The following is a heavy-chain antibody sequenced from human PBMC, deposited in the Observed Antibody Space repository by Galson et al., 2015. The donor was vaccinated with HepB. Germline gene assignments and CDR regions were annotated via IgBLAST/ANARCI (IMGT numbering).Heavy chain of an antibody. CDR2: ISGSGGST. Sequence: SLRLSCAASGFTFSSYAVNWVRQAPGKGLEWVSTISGSGGSTYYADSVKGRFTISRDNSKNTLYLQMNSLRAEDTAVYYCATPGGSSSSSVGIHYWYFDLWGRGTLVTVSS. CDR3: ATPGGSSSSSVGIHYWYFDL. D-gene: IGHD6-6*01. CDR1: GFTFSSYA. J-gene: IGHJ2*01. V-gene: IGHV3-23*01.